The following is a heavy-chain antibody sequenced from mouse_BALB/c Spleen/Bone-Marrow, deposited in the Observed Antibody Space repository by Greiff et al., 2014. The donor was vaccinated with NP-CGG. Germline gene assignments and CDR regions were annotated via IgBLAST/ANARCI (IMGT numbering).Heavy chain of an antibody. Sequence: EVQVVESGTVLARPGASVKMSCKASGYSFTSYWMHWVKQRPGQGLEWIGGIYPGNSDTSYNQKFKGKAKLTAVTSASTAYMELSSLTNEDSAVYYCIRDYGYVMDYWGQGTSVTVSS. J-gene: IGHJ4*01. V-gene: IGHV1-5*01. D-gene: IGHD1-1*01. CDR1: GYSFTSYW. CDR2: IYPGNSDT. CDR3: IRDYGYVMDY.